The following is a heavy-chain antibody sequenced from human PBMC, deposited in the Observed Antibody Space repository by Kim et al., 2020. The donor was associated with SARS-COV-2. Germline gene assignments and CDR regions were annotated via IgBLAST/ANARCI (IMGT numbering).Heavy chain of an antibody. CDR2: IGGSDGVV. V-gene: IGHV3-48*03. CDR3: VPLHFYSSAH. CDR1: GLNFNIQY. J-gene: IGHJ4*02. D-gene: IGHD6-19*01. Sequence: GGSLRLSCAASGLNFNIQYMTWVRQAPGKGLEWVSFIGGSDGVVSYADSVRGRFAISRDNARNTVYLQMNSLRAEDTAIFYCVPLHFYSSAHWVQGTLVT.